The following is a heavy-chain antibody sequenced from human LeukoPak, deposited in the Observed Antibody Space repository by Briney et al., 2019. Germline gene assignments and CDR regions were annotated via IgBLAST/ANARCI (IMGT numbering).Heavy chain of an antibody. CDR1: GYPFTNYV. Sequence: ASVKVSCKASGYPFTNYVINWVRQAAGQGLEWMGWMNPNNGNTGYAQKFQGRVTMTRDTSIDTAYMELGSLTSEDTAVYYCAKQGNFVGSGSYSGNWFDFWGQGNLVTVSS. CDR2: MNPNNGNT. D-gene: IGHD3-10*01. J-gene: IGHJ5*01. V-gene: IGHV1-8*01. CDR3: AKQGNFVGSGSYSGNWFDF.